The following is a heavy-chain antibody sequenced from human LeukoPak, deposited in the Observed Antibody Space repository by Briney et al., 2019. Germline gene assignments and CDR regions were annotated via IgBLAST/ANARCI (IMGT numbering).Heavy chain of an antibody. CDR1: GGSISSGGYY. Sequence: PSETLSLTCTVSGGSISSGGYYWSWIRQHPGTGLEWIGYIYYSETTYYNPSLKSRVTISVDTSKNQFSLKLSSVTAADTAVYYCARDQGYSYGGFDIWGQGTMVTVSS. V-gene: IGHV4-31*03. CDR3: ARDQGYSYGGFDI. J-gene: IGHJ3*02. D-gene: IGHD5-18*01. CDR2: IYYSETT.